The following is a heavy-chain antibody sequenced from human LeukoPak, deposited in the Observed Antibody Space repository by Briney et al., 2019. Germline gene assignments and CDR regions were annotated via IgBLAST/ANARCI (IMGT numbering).Heavy chain of an antibody. CDR2: ISDSGGRT. CDR3: EKDPSWRGMIVVVITFDY. V-gene: IGHV3-23*01. D-gene: IGHD3-22*01. J-gene: IGHJ4*02. Sequence: PGGSLRLSCAASGFTFSSYSMSWVRQAPGKGLEWVSAISDSGGRTYYADSVKGRFTISRDKSKNTLYLQMNSLRAEDTAVYYCEKDPSWRGMIVVVITFDYWGQGTLVTVSS. CDR1: GFTFSSYS.